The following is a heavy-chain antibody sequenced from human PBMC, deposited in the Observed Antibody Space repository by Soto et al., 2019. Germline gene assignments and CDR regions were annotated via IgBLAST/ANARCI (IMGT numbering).Heavy chain of an antibody. CDR2: FYPGDSTS. D-gene: IGHD2-15*01. J-gene: IGHJ3*02. CDR1: GYSFISYW. Sequence: PGDSVKISCXTSGYSFISYWVAWVRQLPGKGLEWMGTFYPGDSTSTYSPSFQGQVTISVDKSISTAYLQLSSLKASDTAMYYCARIIGYCRNNDCSWTFDIWGQGTMVTVSS. CDR3: ARIIGYCRNNDCSWTFDI. V-gene: IGHV5-51*01.